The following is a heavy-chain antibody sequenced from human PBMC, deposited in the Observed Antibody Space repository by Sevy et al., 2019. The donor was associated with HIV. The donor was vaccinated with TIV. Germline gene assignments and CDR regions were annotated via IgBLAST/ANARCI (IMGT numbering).Heavy chain of an antibody. Sequence: GGSLRLSCAASGFILRNYVMHWVRQAPGKGLEWVAAVSFDGSDKFYADSVKGRFTISRDNSKNRLYLQTNSLRAEHTAVYYCARDQAGPSDDYYYYYGMDLWGQGTTVTVSS. V-gene: IGHV3-30-3*01. CDR3: ARDQAGPSDDYYYYYGMDL. CDR2: VSFDGSDK. CDR1: GFILRNYV. D-gene: IGHD3-10*01. J-gene: IGHJ6*02.